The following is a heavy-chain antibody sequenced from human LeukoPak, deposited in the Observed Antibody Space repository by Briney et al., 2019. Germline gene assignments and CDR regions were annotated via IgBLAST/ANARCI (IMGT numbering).Heavy chain of an antibody. CDR3: VKGLGVDDN. CDR2: ITSSGSDT. Sequence: GGSLRLSCAASGFTFGSYEMNWVRQAPGRGLEWVSFITSSGSDTYYADSVRGRFATSRDNAKDSLYLQMNSLRGDDTAVYYCVKGLGVDDNWGQGTLVTVSS. J-gene: IGHJ4*02. V-gene: IGHV3-48*03. D-gene: IGHD3-10*01. CDR1: GFTFGSYE.